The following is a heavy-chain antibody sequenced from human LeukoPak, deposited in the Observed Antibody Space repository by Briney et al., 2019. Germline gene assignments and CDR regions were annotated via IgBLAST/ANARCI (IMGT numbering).Heavy chain of an antibody. D-gene: IGHD3-9*01. CDR1: GGSISSYY. J-gene: IGHJ3*02. V-gene: IGHV4-4*07. CDR3: ARVRLRYFDWLWDAFDI. CDR2: IYTSGST. Sequence: PSETLSLTCTVSGGSISSYYWGWTRQPAGKGLEWIGRIYTSGSTNYNPSLKSRVTMSVDTSKNQFSLKLSSVTAADTAVYYCARVRLRYFDWLWDAFDIWGQGTMVTVSS.